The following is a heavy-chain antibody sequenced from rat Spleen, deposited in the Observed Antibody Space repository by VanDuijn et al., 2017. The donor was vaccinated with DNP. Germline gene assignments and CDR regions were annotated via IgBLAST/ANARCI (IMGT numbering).Heavy chain of an antibody. CDR2: INKDSSTI. V-gene: IGHV4-2*01. CDR3: ARGNNYGSFADYFDY. Sequence: EVKLVESGGGLVQPGRSLKLSCAASGFNFNDYWMGWVRQAPGKGLEWIGAINKDSSTINYTPSLKDKFTISRDNAQNTLYLEMSRLGSEDTAIYDCARGNNYGSFADYFDYWGQGVMVTVSS. CDR1: GFNFNDYW. D-gene: IGHD1-3*01. J-gene: IGHJ2*01.